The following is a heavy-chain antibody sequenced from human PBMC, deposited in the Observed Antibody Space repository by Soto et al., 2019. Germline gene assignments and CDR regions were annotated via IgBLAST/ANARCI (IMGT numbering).Heavy chain of an antibody. V-gene: IGHV4-59*01. Sequence: SETLSLTCAVSGGSISSYYWSWIRQPPGKGLEWIGYIYYSGSTNYNPSLKSRVTISVDTSKNQFSLKLTSVTAADTAVYYCPRSRYTSGWWTPPFDYWGQGTLVTVSS. CDR1: GGSISSYY. CDR3: PRSRYTSGWWTPPFDY. D-gene: IGHD6-19*01. J-gene: IGHJ4*02. CDR2: IYYSGST.